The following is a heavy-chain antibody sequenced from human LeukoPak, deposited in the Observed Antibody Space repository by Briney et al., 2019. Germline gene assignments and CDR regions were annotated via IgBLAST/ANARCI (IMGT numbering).Heavy chain of an antibody. J-gene: IGHJ4*02. CDR1: GFTFSSYA. CDR2: ISYDGSNK. D-gene: IGHD6-19*01. Sequence: GRSLRLSCAASGFTFSSYAMHWVRQAPDKGLEWVAVISYDGSNKYYADSVKGRFTISRDNSKNTLYLQMNSLRAEDTAVYYCARARRQWLAYFDYWGQGTLVTVSS. CDR3: ARARRQWLAYFDY. V-gene: IGHV3-30*01.